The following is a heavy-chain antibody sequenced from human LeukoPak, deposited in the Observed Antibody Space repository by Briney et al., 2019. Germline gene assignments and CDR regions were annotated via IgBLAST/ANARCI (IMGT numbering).Heavy chain of an antibody. CDR1: GGSISSYY. V-gene: IGHV4-59*01. D-gene: IGHD3-22*01. CDR3: ARYDYDWFLDY. Sequence: TASETLSLTCIVSGGSISSYYWSWIRQPPGKGLEWIGYIYYTGSTNYNPSLKSRVTISLDTSNNQFSLRQSSVTAADTAVYYCARYDYDWFLDYWGQGTLVTVSS. J-gene: IGHJ4*02. CDR2: IYYTGST.